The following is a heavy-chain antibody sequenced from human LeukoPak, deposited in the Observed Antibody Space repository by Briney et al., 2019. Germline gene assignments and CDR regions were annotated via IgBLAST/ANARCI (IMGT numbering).Heavy chain of an antibody. CDR2: INHSGST. D-gene: IGHD1-26*01. CDR3: XXXPRGSYFKRGFDP. Sequence: PSETLSLTCAVYGGSFSGYYWSWIRQPPGKGLEWIGEINHSGSTNYNPSLKSRVTISVDTSKNQFSLKLSSVTAADTAVYYCXXXPRGSYFKRGFDPWGQGTLVTVSS. CDR1: GGSFSGYY. V-gene: IGHV4-34*01. J-gene: IGHJ5*02.